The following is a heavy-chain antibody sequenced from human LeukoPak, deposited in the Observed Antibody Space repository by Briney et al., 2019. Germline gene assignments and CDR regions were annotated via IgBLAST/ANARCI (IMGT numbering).Heavy chain of an antibody. D-gene: IGHD4-11*01. CDR1: GYSISSGYY. Sequence: SETLSLTCTVSGYSISSGYYWGWIRQPPGKGLEWIGSIYHSGSTYYNPSLKSRVTISVDTSKNQFSLKLSSVTAADTAVYYCARVGLTTVTSVPFDYWGQGTLVTVSS. J-gene: IGHJ4*02. V-gene: IGHV4-38-2*02. CDR2: IYHSGST. CDR3: ARVGLTTVTSVPFDY.